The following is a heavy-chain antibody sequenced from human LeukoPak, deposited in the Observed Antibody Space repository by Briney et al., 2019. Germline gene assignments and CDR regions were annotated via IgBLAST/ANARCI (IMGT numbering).Heavy chain of an antibody. V-gene: IGHV3-33*08. D-gene: IGHD1-26*01. CDR1: GFTFSSYG. CDR2: IWNDGSNK. J-gene: IGHJ5*02. CDR3: ARSVGGGVSGTGDWFDP. Sequence: HPGGSLRLSFAASGFTFSSYGMHWVRQAPGKGLEWVAVIWNDGSNKYYADSVKGRFTISRDDSTNTLYLQMNSLRAEDTAVYYCARSVGGGVSGTGDWFDPWGQGTLVIVSS.